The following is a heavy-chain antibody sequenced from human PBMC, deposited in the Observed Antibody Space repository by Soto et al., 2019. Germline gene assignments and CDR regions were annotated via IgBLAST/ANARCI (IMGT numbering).Heavy chain of an antibody. CDR2: IDGSGYT. CDR1: GGSISAGGYY. D-gene: IGHD3-3*01. V-gene: IGHV4-31*03. Sequence: QVQLQESGPGLVKPSQTLSLTCTVSGGSISAGGYYWSWIRQYPGKGLEWLGYIDGSGYTFYNPSLQSRLTLSMDTSKKQFSLKLSSATAADTAVYFCARKQAGFFYGIDYWGQGTLVTFSS. J-gene: IGHJ4*02. CDR3: ARKQAGFFYGIDY.